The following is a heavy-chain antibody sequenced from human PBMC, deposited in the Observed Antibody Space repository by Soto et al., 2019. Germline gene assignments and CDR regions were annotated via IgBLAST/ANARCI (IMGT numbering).Heavy chain of an antibody. Sequence: GGSLRLSCTASGVTFSSYSMSRVRQAPGKGLEWVSAISGSGGSTYYADSVKGRFTISRDNSKNTLYLQMNSLRAEDTAVYYCATSNYYDSLFDPWGQGTLVTVSS. V-gene: IGHV3-23*01. CDR1: GVTFSSYS. CDR2: ISGSGGST. D-gene: IGHD3-22*01. J-gene: IGHJ5*02. CDR3: ATSNYYDSLFDP.